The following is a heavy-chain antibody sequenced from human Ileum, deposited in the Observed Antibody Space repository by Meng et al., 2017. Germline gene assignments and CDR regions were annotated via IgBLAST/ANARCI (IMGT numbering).Heavy chain of an antibody. CDR2: ISHSGST. CDR3: AGHGSGSYPYLEY. CDR1: VGIIINSSW. Sequence: VPLQESGPGTGKPSGNLSLDCAVSVGIIINSSWWSWVRQPPAKGLEWIGQISHSGSTNYNPSLTGRVTISVDKSSNQFSLKLSSVTAADTAVYYCAGHGSGSYPYLEYWGQGTLVTVSS. D-gene: IGHD3-10*01. V-gene: IGHV4-4*02. J-gene: IGHJ4*02.